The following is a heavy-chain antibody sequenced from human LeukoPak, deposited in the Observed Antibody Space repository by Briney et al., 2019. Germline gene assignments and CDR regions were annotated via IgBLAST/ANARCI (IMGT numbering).Heavy chain of an antibody. J-gene: IGHJ4*02. CDR1: GFTFSDYY. Sequence: PGGSLRLSCAASGFTFSDYYMSWIRQAPGKGLEWVSYISSSGSTIYYADSVKGRFTVSRDNAKNSLYLQMNSLRAEDTAVYYCATHQTASNHEAYWGQGTLVTVSS. CDR2: ISSSGSTI. D-gene: IGHD1-14*01. V-gene: IGHV3-11*04. CDR3: ATHQTASNHEAY.